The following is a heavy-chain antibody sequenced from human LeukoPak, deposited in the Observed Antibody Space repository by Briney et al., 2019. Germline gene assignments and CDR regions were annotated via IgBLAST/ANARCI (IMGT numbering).Heavy chain of an antibody. CDR1: GFTFSSYG. CDR3: ARRRDGYNYYYYGMDV. CDR2: ISYDGSNK. Sequence: GGSLRLSCAASGFTFSSYGMHWVRQAPGKGLEWVAVISYDGSNKYYAGSVKGRFTISRDNSKNTLYLQMNSLRAEDTAVYYCARRRDGYNYYYYGMDVWGQGTTVTVSS. V-gene: IGHV3-30*03. J-gene: IGHJ6*02. D-gene: IGHD5-24*01.